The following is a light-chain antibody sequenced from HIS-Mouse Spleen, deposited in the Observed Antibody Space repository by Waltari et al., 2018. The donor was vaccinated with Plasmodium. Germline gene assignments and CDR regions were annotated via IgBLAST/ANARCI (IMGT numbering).Light chain of an antibody. V-gene: IGLV3-10*01. CDR1: ALPKKY. CDR3: YSTDSSGNHRV. J-gene: IGLJ3*02. Sequence: SFELTQPSSLSFSPGQPAGITCSGGALPKKYGLWYQQKSSQAPVLVIYEDSKRPSGIPERFSGSSSGTMATLTISGAQVEDEADYYCYSTDSSGNHRVFGGGTKLTVL. CDR2: EDS.